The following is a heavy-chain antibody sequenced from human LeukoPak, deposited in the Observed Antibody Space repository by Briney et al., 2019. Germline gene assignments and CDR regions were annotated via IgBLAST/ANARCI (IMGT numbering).Heavy chain of an antibody. Sequence: KPSETLSLTCTVAGGSNSSYYGSWIRQSPGKGLEWIGNVYSSGSTNYNPSLWTRVTISVDTSKNPFSLKLISATAADTAVYYCARGGAATRLRYNHYHYMDVWGKGTTVTAS. V-gene: IGHV4-59*01. J-gene: IGHJ6*03. CDR3: ARGGAATRLRYNHYHYMDV. CDR2: VYSSGST. D-gene: IGHD3-9*01. CDR1: GGSNSSYY.